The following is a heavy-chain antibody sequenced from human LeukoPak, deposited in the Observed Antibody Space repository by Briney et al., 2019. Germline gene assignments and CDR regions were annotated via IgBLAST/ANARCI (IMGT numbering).Heavy chain of an antibody. CDR2: IYHSGST. CDR3: ARVTMKRNYYYYMDV. Sequence: PSGTLSLTCAVSGGSISSSNWWSWVRPPPGKGLEWIGEIYHSGSTNYNPSLKSRVTISVDKSKNQFSLKLSSVTAADTAVYYCARVTMKRNYYYYMDVWGKGTTVTVSS. D-gene: IGHD2-21*02. V-gene: IGHV4-4*02. J-gene: IGHJ6*03. CDR1: GGSISSSNW.